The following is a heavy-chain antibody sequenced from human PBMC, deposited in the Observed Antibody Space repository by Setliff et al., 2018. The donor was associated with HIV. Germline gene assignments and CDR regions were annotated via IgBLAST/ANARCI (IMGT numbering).Heavy chain of an antibody. J-gene: IGHJ4*02. CDR3: ARDGGWVAGTSLDYFDY. CDR2: IIPLFGTT. CDR1: GGTFSSYG. D-gene: IGHD6-19*01. Sequence: SVKVSCKASGGTFSSYGITYGITWVRQAPGQGLEWMGGIIPLFGTTNYAQKFQGRVAITADESTSIAYMEMSSLTSDDTAVYYCARDGGWVAGTSLDYFDYWGQGTLVTVSS. V-gene: IGHV1-69*13.